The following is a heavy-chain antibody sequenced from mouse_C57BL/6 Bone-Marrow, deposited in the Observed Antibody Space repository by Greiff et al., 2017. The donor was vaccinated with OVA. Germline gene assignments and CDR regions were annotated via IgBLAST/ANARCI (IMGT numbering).Heavy chain of an antibody. CDR2: ISYDGSN. Sequence: EVKLQESGPGLVKPSQSLSLTCSVTGYSITSGYYWNWIRQFPGNKLEWMGYISYDGSNNYNPSLKNRIFITRDTSKNQFFLKLNSVTTEDTATYCCARGRFITTVVRYFDVWGTGTTVTVSS. J-gene: IGHJ1*03. CDR1: GYSITSGYY. D-gene: IGHD1-1*01. CDR3: ARGRFITTVVRYFDV. V-gene: IGHV3-6*01.